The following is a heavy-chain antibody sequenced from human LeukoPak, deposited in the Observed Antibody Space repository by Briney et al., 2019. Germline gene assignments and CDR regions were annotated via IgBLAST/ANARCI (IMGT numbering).Heavy chain of an antibody. J-gene: IGHJ4*02. CDR3: ANGRGWPPYYFDY. CDR2: ISGNGVST. Sequence: PGGSLRLSCVASGFTFSAYAMYWVRRTPGKGLEYVSAISGNGVSTHYATSVKGRFTISRDNSKNTLYLQMNSLRAEDTAVYYCANGRGWPPYYFDYWGQGTLVTVSS. D-gene: IGHD6-19*01. V-gene: IGHV3-64*01. CDR1: GFTFSAYA.